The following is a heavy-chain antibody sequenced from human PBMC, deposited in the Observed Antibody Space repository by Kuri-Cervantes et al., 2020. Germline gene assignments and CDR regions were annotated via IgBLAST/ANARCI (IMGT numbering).Heavy chain of an antibody. V-gene: IGHV4-34*01. CDR3: ARGVEGFLDYFNY. J-gene: IGHJ4*02. CDR2: INHSGST. D-gene: IGHD2-15*01. CDR1: GGSFSGYY. Sequence: SQTLSLTCAVYGGSFSGYYWSWIRQPPGKGLEWIGEINHSGSTNYNPSLKSRVTISADTSKNQFSLRLTSVTAADTAVYYCARGVEGFLDYFNYWGQGTLVTVSS.